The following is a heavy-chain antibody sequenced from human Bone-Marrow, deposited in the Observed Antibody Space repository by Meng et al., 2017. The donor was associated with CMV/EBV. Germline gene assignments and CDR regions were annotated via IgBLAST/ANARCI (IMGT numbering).Heavy chain of an antibody. CDR2: INPSGGST. V-gene: IGHV1-46*01. CDR1: GYTFSDYY. D-gene: IGHD2-2*01. J-gene: IGHJ1*01. CDR3: AQSHTSSQRYFQH. Sequence: CNASGYTFSDYYGDWVRQVPGQGLEWIGIINPSGGSTGYPQKFQGRVTMTRDPSTNTVYMELSSLRSEDTATYYCAQSHTSSQRYFQHWGQGSLVTVSS.